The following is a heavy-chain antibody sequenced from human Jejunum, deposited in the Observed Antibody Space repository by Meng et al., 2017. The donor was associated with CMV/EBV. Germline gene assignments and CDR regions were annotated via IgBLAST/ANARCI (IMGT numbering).Heavy chain of an antibody. CDR1: GFTFSTYW. Sequence: EVLLVESGGGLFQPGGSLRLSCAASGFTFSTYWMHWVRQGPGEGLVWVSRMNSDGSTTDYADSVKGRFTISRDNAKNTLYLQMNSLRVDDTAVYYCATAGQYRLDNWGHGTLVTVSS. CDR3: ATAGQYRLDN. J-gene: IGHJ4*01. V-gene: IGHV3-74*01. D-gene: IGHD2-2*01. CDR2: MNSDGSTT.